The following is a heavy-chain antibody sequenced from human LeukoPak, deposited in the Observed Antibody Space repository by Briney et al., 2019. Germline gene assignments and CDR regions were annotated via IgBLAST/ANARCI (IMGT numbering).Heavy chain of an antibody. D-gene: IGHD6-19*01. CDR2: ISSSSSTI. V-gene: IGHV3-48*01. J-gene: IGHJ6*02. CDR1: GFTFSSYC. CDR3: ARSHSSGWLGENYYYYGMDV. Sequence: GGSLRLSCAASGFTFSSYCMNWVRQAPGKGLEWVSYISSSSSTIYYADSVKGRFTISRDNAKNSLYLQMNSLRAEDTAVYYCARSHSSGWLGENYYYYGMDVWGQGTTVTVSS.